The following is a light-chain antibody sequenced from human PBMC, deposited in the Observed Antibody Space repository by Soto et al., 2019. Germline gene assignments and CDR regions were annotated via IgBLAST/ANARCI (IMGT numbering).Light chain of an antibody. J-gene: IGKJ4*01. CDR2: RTS. V-gene: IGKV3-15*01. CDR3: QQYDNWPLT. CDR1: QTLSSN. Sequence: EIVMTQSPATLSVSPGERATLTCRASQTLSSNVAWFQHKPGQAPRLLIYRTSARATGIPDRFSGSGSWTEFTLTISSLQSEDSAVYYCQQYDNWPLTFGGGTKVEIK.